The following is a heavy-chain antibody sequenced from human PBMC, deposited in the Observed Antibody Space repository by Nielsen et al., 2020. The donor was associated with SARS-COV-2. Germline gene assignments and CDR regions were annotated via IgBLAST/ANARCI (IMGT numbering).Heavy chain of an antibody. D-gene: IGHD7-27*01. CDR2: IYYRGNT. CDR3: ARDDDNWGSLAY. CDR1: GGSITTCY. V-gene: IGHV4-59*13. Sequence: SETLSLTCAVSGGSITTCYWPWIRQSPGKGLDWIGYIYYRGNTNYNPSLKSRVTISVDTSKNQFSLKLSSVTAAATAVYYCARDDDNWGSLAYGGQGTLVTVSS. J-gene: IGHJ4*02.